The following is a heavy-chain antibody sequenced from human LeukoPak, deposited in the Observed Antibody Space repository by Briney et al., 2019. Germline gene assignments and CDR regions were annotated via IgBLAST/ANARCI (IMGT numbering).Heavy chain of an antibody. CDR3: ARLRCSGGSCYPHP. J-gene: IGHJ5*02. V-gene: IGHV4-59*08. CDR2: IYYSGST. CDR1: GGSISSYY. D-gene: IGHD2-15*01. Sequence: SETLSLTCTVSGGSISSYYWSWIRQPPGKGLEWIGHIYYSGSTNYNPSLKSRVTISVDTSKNQFSLKLSSVTAADTAVYYCARLRCSGGSCYPHPWGQGTLVTVSS.